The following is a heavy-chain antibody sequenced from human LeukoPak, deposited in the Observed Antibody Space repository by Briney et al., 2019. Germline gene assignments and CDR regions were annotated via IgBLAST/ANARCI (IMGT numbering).Heavy chain of an antibody. V-gene: IGHV3-48*03. D-gene: IGHD3-10*01. CDR3: ARDPLGSYHTGHFDC. CDR2: IGSSGRNI. J-gene: IGHJ4*02. CDR1: GFTFSSYE. Sequence: PGGSLRLSCAASGFTFSSYEMNWVRQAPGKGLEWVSYIGSSGRNIYHADSVKGRFTISRDNAKNSLYLQMSSLRAEDTAVYYCARDPLGSYHTGHFDCWGQGTLVTVSS.